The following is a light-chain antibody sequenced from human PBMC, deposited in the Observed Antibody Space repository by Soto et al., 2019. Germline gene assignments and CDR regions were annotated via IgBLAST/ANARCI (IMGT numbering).Light chain of an antibody. CDR3: QTWGTDIVV. CDR1: SGHSSYA. Sequence: QSVLTQSPSASASLGASVKITCTLSSGHSSYAITWHQQQPEKGPRYLMKLHSDGSHSKGDGIPDRFSGSSSGPERYLTISSLKSDDEADYYCQTWGTDIVVFGGGTQLTVL. J-gene: IGLJ2*01. CDR2: LHSDGSH. V-gene: IGLV4-69*01.